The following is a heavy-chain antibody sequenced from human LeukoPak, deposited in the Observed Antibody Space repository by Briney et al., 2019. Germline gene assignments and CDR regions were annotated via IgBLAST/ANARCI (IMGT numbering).Heavy chain of an antibody. CDR2: MNPNSGNT. V-gene: IGHV1-8*01. CDR1: GYTFTSYD. J-gene: IGHJ6*03. CDR3: ARDKGYCSSTSCSTKYYYYYYMDV. Sequence: ASVKVSCKASGYTFTSYDINWVRQATGQGLEWMGWMNPNSGNTGYAQKFQGRVTMTRNTSISTAYMELSSLRSEDTAVYYCARDKGYCSSTSCSTKYYYYYYMDVWGKGTTVTVSS. D-gene: IGHD2-2*01.